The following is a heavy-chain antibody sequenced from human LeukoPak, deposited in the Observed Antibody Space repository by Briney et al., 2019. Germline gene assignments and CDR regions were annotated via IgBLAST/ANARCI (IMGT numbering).Heavy chain of an antibody. J-gene: IGHJ4*02. D-gene: IGHD4-17*01. Sequence: PSQTLSLTCTVSGGSISSGGYYWSWIRQHPGKGLEWIGYIYYSGSTYYNPSLKSRVTISVDTSKNQLSLKLSSVTAADTAVYYCARSGAYYGDLLTYWGQGTLVTVSS. CDR2: IYYSGST. CDR1: GGSISSGGYY. V-gene: IGHV4-31*03. CDR3: ARSGAYYGDLLTY.